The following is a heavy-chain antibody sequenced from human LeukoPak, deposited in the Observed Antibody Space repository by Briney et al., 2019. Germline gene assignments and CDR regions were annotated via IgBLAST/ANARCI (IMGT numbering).Heavy chain of an antibody. CDR3: ARGPNEGDYAFDY. J-gene: IGHJ4*02. V-gene: IGHV4-59*10. D-gene: IGHD4-17*01. CDR1: GGSFSGYY. CDR2: IYTSGST. Sequence: SETLSLTCAVYGGSFSGYYWSWIRQPAGKGLEWIGRIYTSGSTNYNPSLKSRVTMSVDTSKNQFSLKLSSVTAADTAVYYCARGPNEGDYAFDYWGQGTLVTVSS.